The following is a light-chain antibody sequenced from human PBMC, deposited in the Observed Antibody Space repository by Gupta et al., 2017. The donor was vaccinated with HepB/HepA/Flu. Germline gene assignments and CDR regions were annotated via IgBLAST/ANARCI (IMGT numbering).Light chain of an antibody. Sequence: DVVMTQSPLSLPVTLGQPASISCRSSQSLAYSDGNTYLNWFQQRPGQSPRRLIYKVSNRGSGVPDRFSGSGSGTDFTLKISRVEAEDIGVYYCRQGTHWPPYTFGQGTKLEI. CDR1: QSLAYSDGNTY. CDR3: RQGTHWPPYT. J-gene: IGKJ2*01. V-gene: IGKV2-30*01. CDR2: KVS.